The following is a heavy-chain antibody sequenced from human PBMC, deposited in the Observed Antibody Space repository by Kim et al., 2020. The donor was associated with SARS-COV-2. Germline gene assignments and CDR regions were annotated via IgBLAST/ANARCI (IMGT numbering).Heavy chain of an antibody. V-gene: IGHV3-20*01. J-gene: IGHJ4*02. CDR3: VRGYAGGPFDF. D-gene: IGHD3-16*01. Sequence: GGSLRLSCAASGFTFDDYGMSWVRQVPGKGVEWVSGINRNGDDTGYGDSVKGRFSISRGNRKNSLYLQMNSLRAEDTALYHCVRGYAGGPFDFWGQGAL. CDR2: INRNGDDT. CDR1: GFTFDDYG.